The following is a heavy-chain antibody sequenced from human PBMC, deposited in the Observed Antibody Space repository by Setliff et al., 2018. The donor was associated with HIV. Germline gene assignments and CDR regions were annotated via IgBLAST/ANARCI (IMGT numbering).Heavy chain of an antibody. CDR2: INHSGST. Sequence: PSETLSLTCAVHGGSFHGYYWSWIRQPPGKGLEWVGEINHSGSTNYNPSLKSRVTMSVDKSKNQFSLRLSSVTAADTAVYYCARARRAGSGPKYFQHWGQGTLVTVSS. J-gene: IGHJ1*01. D-gene: IGHD2-15*01. CDR1: GGSFHGYY. V-gene: IGHV4-34*01. CDR3: ARARRAGSGPKYFQH.